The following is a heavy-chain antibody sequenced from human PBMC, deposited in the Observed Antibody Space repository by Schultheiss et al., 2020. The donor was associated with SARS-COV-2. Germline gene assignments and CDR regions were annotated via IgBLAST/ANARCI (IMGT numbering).Heavy chain of an antibody. CDR1: GFTFSSYS. CDR3: ARDSAILT. V-gene: IGHV3-21*01. J-gene: IGHJ5*02. CDR2: ISSSSSYT. Sequence: GESLKISCAASGFTFSSYSMNWVRQAPGKGLEWVSSISSSSSYTNYADSVKGRFTISRDNAKNSLYLQMNSLRAEDTAVYYCARDSAILTWGQGTLVTVSS.